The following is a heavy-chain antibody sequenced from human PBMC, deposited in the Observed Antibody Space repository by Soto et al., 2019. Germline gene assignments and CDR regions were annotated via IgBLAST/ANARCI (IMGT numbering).Heavy chain of an antibody. CDR3: VLNGVPLVPAATLYYYGMDV. CDR1: GYTFTSYG. V-gene: IGHV1-18*01. Sequence: QVQLVQSGAEVKKPGASVKVSCKASGYTFTSYGISWVRQAPGQGLEWMGWISAYNGNTNYAQKLQGRVTMTTDTSTSTAYMELRSLRSDDTAVYYCVLNGVPLVPAATLYYYGMDVWGQGTTVTVSS. CDR2: ISAYNGNT. D-gene: IGHD2-2*01. J-gene: IGHJ6*02.